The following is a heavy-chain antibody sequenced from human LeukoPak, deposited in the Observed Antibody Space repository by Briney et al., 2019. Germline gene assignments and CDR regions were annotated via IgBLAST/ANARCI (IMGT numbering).Heavy chain of an antibody. CDR3: ARNFRDRYNNSFDY. J-gene: IGHJ4*02. V-gene: IGHV3-30*04. CDR1: GFTFSSYA. Sequence: PGRSLRLSCAASGFTFSSYAMHWVRQAPGKGLEWVTIISYDGSKKYYADYVKGRFTISRDNSKNTLYLQMNSLRAEDTAVYYCARNFRDRYNNSFDYWGQGTLVTVSS. D-gene: IGHD5-24*01. CDR2: ISYDGSKK.